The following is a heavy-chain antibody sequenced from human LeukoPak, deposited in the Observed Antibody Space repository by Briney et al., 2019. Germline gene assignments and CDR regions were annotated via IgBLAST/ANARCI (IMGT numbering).Heavy chain of an antibody. CDR3: ERRGFGDGYNV. Sequence: SETLSLTCAVYGGSFSGYYWSWIRQPPGKGLEWIGEINHSGSTNYNPSLKSRVTISVDTSKNQFSLKLSSVTAADTAVYYCERRGFGDGYNVWGQGTLVTVSS. V-gene: IGHV4-34*01. CDR2: INHSGST. D-gene: IGHD5-24*01. CDR1: GGSFSGYY. J-gene: IGHJ4*02.